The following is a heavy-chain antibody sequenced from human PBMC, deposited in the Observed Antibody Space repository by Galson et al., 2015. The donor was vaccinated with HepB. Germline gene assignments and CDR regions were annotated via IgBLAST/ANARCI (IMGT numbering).Heavy chain of an antibody. CDR1: GFSLSTSGMC. CDR2: IDWDDDK. V-gene: IGHV2-70*11. D-gene: IGHD1-20*01. CDR3: ARIHVTGTSSGIDY. J-gene: IGHJ4*02. Sequence: PALVKPTQTLTLTCTFSGFSLSTSGMCVSWIRQPPGKALEWLARIDWDDDKYYSTSLKTRLTISKDTSKNQVVLTMTNMDPVDTATYYCARIHVTGTSSGIDYWGQGTLVTASS.